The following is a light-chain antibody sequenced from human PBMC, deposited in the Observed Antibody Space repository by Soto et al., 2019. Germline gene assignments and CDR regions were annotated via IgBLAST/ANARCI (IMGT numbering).Light chain of an antibody. CDR1: SSDVGGYDD. J-gene: IGLJ2*01. Sequence: QSALTQPRSVSGSPGQSVTISCTGTSSDVGGYDDVSWYQQNPGKAPKLMIYDVSKRPSGVPDRFSGSKSGNTASLTISGLQAEDEADYYCCSYAGSYTLVFGGGTKVTVL. V-gene: IGLV2-11*01. CDR2: DVS. CDR3: CSYAGSYTLV.